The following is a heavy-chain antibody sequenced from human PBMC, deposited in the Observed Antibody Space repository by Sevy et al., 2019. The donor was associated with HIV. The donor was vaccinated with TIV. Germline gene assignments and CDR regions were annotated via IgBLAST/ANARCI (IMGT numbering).Heavy chain of an antibody. Sequence: GGSLRLSCAASGFTFSSYSLNWVRQAPGKGLEWVSYISGRSGTTYYADSVKGRFTISRDNAKNSLYLQMNSLRDEDTAVYYCAIIQEFYVSLQDYWGQGTLVTVSS. CDR2: ISGRSGTT. CDR1: GFTFSSYS. D-gene: IGHD3-10*02. J-gene: IGHJ4*02. CDR3: AIIQEFYVSLQDY. V-gene: IGHV3-48*02.